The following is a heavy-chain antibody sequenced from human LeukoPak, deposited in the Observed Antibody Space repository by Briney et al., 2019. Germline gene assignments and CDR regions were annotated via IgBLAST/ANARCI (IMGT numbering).Heavy chain of an antibody. V-gene: IGHV3-23*01. CDR1: GFAFSNYA. J-gene: IGHJ4*02. CDR3: AKRSGYTTGWFFDF. CDR2: ISGTGDNT. D-gene: IGHD6-19*01. Sequence: GGSLRLSCAASGFAFSNYAMNWVRQAPGKGLEWVSSISGTGDNTYYAESVKGRFTISRDNSKNTVFLQMNSLRAEDTAVFYCAKRSGYTTGWFFDFWGQGTLVTVSS.